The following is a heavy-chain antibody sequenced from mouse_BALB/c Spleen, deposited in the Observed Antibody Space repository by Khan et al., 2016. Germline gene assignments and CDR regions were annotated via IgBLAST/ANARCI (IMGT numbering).Heavy chain of an antibody. V-gene: IGHV14-4*02. CDR3: NAIYYGNYIYFDY. CDR1: GFNIKDYY. Sequence: VQLKESGAELVRSGASVRLSCTASGFNIKDYYIHWVKQRPEQGLEWIGWIDPENGATEYAPKFQGKATMTADTSSNTAYLQLSRLTSEDTAVYYVNAIYYGNYIYFDYWGQGTTLTVSS. CDR2: IDPENGAT. J-gene: IGHJ2*01. D-gene: IGHD2-1*01.